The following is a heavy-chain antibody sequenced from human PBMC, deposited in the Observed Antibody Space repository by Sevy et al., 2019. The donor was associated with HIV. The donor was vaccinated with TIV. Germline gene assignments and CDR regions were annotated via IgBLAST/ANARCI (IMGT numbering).Heavy chain of an antibody. CDR2: ISSDGSNK. J-gene: IGHJ4*02. Sequence: GGSLRLSCAASGFIFSSYGMHWVRQAPGKGLEWVAVISSDGSNKYYADSVKGRFSISRDNSNNTLYLQMSSLRAEDTAVYYCASALEYHWLRPPFDYWGQGTMVTVSS. V-gene: IGHV3-30*03. CDR3: ASALEYHWLRPPFDY. CDR1: GFIFSSYG. D-gene: IGHD1-20*01.